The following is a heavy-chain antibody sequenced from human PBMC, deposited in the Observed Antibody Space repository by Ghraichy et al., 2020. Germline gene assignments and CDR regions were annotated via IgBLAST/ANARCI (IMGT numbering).Heavy chain of an antibody. CDR1: GFTFSNAW. CDR2: IKSETSSGTI. Sequence: GGSLRLSCAASGFTFSNAWMSWVRQAPGKGLEWVGRIKSETSSGTIEYAAPVQHRFTISRDDSKNTLYLQMNSLKTEDTAVYYCTKNLAYWGRGTLGTVSS. CDR3: TKNLAY. D-gene: IGHD1-14*01. J-gene: IGHJ4*02. V-gene: IGHV3-15*01.